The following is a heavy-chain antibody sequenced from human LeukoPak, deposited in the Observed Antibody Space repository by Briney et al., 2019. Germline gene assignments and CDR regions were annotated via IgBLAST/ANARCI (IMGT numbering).Heavy chain of an antibody. CDR2: MNPNSGNT. CDR1: GYTFTSYD. Sequence: ASVKVSRKASGYTFTSYDINWVRQATGQGLEWMGWMNPNSGNTGYAQKFQGRVTITRNTSISTAYMELSSLRSEDTAVYYCARVKVPDIVATITYRTDVTTLDYWGQGTLVTVSS. D-gene: IGHD5-12*01. J-gene: IGHJ4*02. CDR3: ARVKVPDIVATITYRTDVTTLDY. V-gene: IGHV1-8*03.